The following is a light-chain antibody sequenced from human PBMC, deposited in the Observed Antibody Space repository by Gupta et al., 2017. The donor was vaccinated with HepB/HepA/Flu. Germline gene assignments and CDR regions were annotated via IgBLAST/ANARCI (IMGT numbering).Light chain of an antibody. CDR1: SSNIGAGYD. Sequence: QSVLTQPTSVSRAPGQRVTISCTGSSSNIGAGYDVHWYQQLPGTAPKLLIYGNSNRHSGGPDRFSGSKSGTSASLAITGLQAEDEADYYCQSYDSSLSGSGVFGGGTKLTVL. V-gene: IGLV1-40*01. CDR3: QSYDSSLSGSGV. CDR2: GNS. J-gene: IGLJ2*01.